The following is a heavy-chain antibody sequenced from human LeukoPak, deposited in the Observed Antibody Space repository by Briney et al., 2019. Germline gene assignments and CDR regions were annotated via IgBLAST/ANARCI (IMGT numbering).Heavy chain of an antibody. CDR2: IRSKAYGGTT. D-gene: IGHD3-3*01. V-gene: IGHV3-49*04. CDR3: TRTTPLYDFWSGYPTNP. CDR1: GFTFGDYT. Sequence: GGSLRLSCTASGFTFGDYTMTWVRQAPGKGLEWVGFIRSKAYGGTTEYAASVKGRFTISRDDSKSIAYLQMNSLKTEDTAVYYCTRTTPLYDFWSGYPTNPWDQGTLVTVSS. J-gene: IGHJ5*02.